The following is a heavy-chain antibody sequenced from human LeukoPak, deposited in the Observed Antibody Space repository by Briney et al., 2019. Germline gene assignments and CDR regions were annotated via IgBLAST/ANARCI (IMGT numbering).Heavy chain of an antibody. V-gene: IGHV4-61*05. D-gene: IGHD2/OR15-2a*01. CDR1: GGSISSNTYY. CDR2: IFYSGST. J-gene: IGHJ4*02. Sequence: SETLSLTCTVSGGSISSNTYYWGWIRQPPGKGLEWIAYIFYSGSTNYNPSLKSRVTISVDTSKNQFSLKLNSVTAADTAVYFCARLRGNYFPDYWGQGTLVTVSS. CDR3: ARLRGNYFPDY.